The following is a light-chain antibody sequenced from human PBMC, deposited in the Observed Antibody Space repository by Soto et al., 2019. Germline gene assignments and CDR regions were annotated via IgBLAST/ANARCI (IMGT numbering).Light chain of an antibody. V-gene: IGKV3-11*01. CDR3: PQRSNWLLT. Sequence: EIVLTQSPATLSLSPGERATLACRASQSVSSYLAWYQQKPGQAPRLLIYDASTRATGIPARFSGSGSGTVFTLTISSLEPEDFAVYYCPQRSNWLLTFGGGTKVEIK. CDR2: DAS. J-gene: IGKJ4*01. CDR1: QSVSSY.